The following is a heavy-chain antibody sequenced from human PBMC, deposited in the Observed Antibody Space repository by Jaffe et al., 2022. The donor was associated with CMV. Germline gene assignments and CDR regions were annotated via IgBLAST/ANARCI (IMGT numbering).Heavy chain of an antibody. V-gene: IGHV3-74*01. J-gene: IGHJ6*02. CDR1: GFTFSSYW. Sequence: EVQLVESGGGLVQPGGSLRLSCAASGFTFSSYWMHWVRQAPGKGLVWVSRINSDGSSTSYADSVKGRFTISRDNAKNTLYLQMNSLRAEDTAVYYCATFGGSPGATLWGPFNYYYGMDVWGQGTTVTVSS. D-gene: IGHD3-16*01. CDR3: ATFGGSPGATLWGPFNYYYGMDV. CDR2: INSDGSST.